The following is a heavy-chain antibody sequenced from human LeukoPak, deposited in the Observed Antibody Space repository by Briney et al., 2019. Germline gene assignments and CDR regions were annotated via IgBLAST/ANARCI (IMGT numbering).Heavy chain of an antibody. V-gene: IGHV5-51*01. D-gene: IGHD1-1*01. Sequence: GESLKISCKGSGYSFTSYWIGWVRQMPGKGLEWMGIIYPGDSDTRYSPSLQGQVTISADKSISTAYLQWSSLKASDTAMYYCARYTSVHHYYMDVWGKGTTVTVSS. CDR2: IYPGDSDT. CDR3: ARYTSVHHYYMDV. CDR1: GYSFTSYW. J-gene: IGHJ6*03.